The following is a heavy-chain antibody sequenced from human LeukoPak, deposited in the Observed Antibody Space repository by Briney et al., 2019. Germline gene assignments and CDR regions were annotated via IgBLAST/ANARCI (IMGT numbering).Heavy chain of an antibody. V-gene: IGHV3-48*03. Sequence: PGGSLRLSCAASGFTFSSYEMNWVRQAPGKGLEWVSYISSSGSTIYYADSVKGRFTISRDNAKNSLYLQMNSLRAEDTAVYYCARDFWVYYGSGSSYFDYWGQGTLVTVSS. D-gene: IGHD3-10*01. CDR3: ARDFWVYYGSGSSYFDY. CDR1: GFTFSSYE. CDR2: ISSSGSTI. J-gene: IGHJ4*02.